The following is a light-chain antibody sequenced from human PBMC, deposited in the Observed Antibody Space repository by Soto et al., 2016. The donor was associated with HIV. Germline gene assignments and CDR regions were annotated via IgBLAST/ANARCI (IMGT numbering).Light chain of an antibody. CDR1: QGISSS. V-gene: IGKV1-12*01. CDR3: QQYYSTPPWT. J-gene: IGKJ1*01. Sequence: DIQMTQSPSSVSASVGDRVTITCRASQGISSSLAWYQQKPGKAPKLLIYAASNLQSGVPSRFSGSGSGTDFTLTISNLQPEDFATYYCQQYYSTPPWTFGQGTKVELK. CDR2: AAS.